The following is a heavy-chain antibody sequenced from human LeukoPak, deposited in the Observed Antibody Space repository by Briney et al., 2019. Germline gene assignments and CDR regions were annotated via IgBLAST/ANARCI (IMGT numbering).Heavy chain of an antibody. V-gene: IGHV4-34*01. D-gene: IGHD2/OR15-2a*01. CDR1: GGSFSGYY. J-gene: IGHJ4*02. CDR3: ARGSARHSNSWYVNY. Sequence: SETLSLTCAVYGGSFSGYYWSWIRQPPGKGLEWIGEINHSGSTNYNPSLKSRATISVDTSKNQFSLRLSSVTAADTAVYYCARGSARHSNSWYVNYWGQGTLVTVSS. CDR2: INHSGST.